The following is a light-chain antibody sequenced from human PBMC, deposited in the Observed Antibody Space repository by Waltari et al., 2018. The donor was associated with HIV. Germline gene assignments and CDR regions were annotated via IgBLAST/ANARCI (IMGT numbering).Light chain of an antibody. CDR3: QHYDNFLHT. V-gene: IGKV1-33*01. CDR2: DAT. CDR1: QDINNY. Sequence: DIQMTQTPSSLSGSVGERVTITCQASQDINNYLNWYQQKAGRAPKLLIYDATNLEIGVPSRFSGSGSGTDFTLTISNLQPEDIATYYCQHYDNFLHTFGQGTKLEIK. J-gene: IGKJ2*01.